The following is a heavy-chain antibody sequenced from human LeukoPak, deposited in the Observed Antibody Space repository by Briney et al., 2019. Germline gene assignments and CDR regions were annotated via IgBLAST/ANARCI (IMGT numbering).Heavy chain of an antibody. J-gene: IGHJ3*02. CDR3: ARVESLESGGAFDI. Sequence: GGSLRLSCTASGFSFNTYSMSWVRQAPGKGLEWVSAINDDTPYYTDSVKGRFTISRDNAKNTLYLQMNSLRAEDTAVYYCARVESLESGGAFDIWGQGTMVTVSS. D-gene: IGHD2-8*02. CDR2: INDDTP. CDR1: GFSFNTYS. V-gene: IGHV3-23*01.